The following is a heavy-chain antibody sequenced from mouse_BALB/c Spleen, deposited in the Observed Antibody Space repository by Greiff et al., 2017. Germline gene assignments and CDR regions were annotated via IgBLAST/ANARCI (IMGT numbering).Heavy chain of an antibody. J-gene: IGHJ4*01. CDR1: GYTFTSYW. V-gene: IGHV14-3*02. CDR2: IDPANGNT. Sequence: VQLQQSGAELAKPGASVKMSCKASGYTFTSYWMHWVKQRPEQGLEWIGRIDPANGNTKYDPKFQGKATITADTSSNTAYLQLSSLTSEDTAVYYCARTYYGNYDAMDYWGQGTSVTVSS. CDR3: ARTYYGNYDAMDY. D-gene: IGHD2-10*01.